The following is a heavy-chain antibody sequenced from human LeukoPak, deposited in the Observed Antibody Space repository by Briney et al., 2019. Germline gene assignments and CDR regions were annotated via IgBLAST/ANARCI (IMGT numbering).Heavy chain of an antibody. Sequence: PSETLSLTCTVSGGSISSYYWSWIRQPAGKGLEWIGRIYTSGSTNYNPSLKSRVTMSVDTSKNQFSLKLSSVTAADTAVYYCARGRGDYYDSSGYLYYFDYWGQGTLVTASS. CDR3: ARGRGDYYDSSGYLYYFDY. CDR2: IYTSGST. D-gene: IGHD3-22*01. J-gene: IGHJ4*02. CDR1: GGSISSYY. V-gene: IGHV4-4*07.